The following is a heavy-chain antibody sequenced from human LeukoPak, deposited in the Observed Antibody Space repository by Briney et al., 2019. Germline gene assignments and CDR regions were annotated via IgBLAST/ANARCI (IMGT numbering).Heavy chain of an antibody. CDR3: AREYDLGLQYYFDY. CDR1: GFAFSSYW. J-gene: IGHJ4*02. V-gene: IGHV3-7*01. D-gene: IGHD3-3*01. CDR2: IKQDGSDK. Sequence: GRSLRLSCAASGFAFSSYWMTWVRQAPGKGLEWVANIKQDGSDKYYVDSVKGRFTISRDDAKNSLYLQMNSLRAEDTAVYYCAREYDLGLQYYFDYWGQGTLVTVSS.